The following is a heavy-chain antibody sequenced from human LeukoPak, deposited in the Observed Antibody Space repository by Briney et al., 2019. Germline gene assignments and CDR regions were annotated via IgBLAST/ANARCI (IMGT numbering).Heavy chain of an antibody. CDR2: IYPGDSDT. CDR1: GYSFTKYW. Sequence: GESLKISCKGSGYSFTKYWIGWVRQMPGKGLEWMGIIYPGDSDTRYSPSFQGQVTISADKSISTAYLQWSSLKASDTAMYYCARPGAAYCGGDCYLPDAFDIWGQGTMVTVSS. CDR3: ARPGAAYCGGDCYLPDAFDI. V-gene: IGHV5-51*01. D-gene: IGHD2-21*01. J-gene: IGHJ3*02.